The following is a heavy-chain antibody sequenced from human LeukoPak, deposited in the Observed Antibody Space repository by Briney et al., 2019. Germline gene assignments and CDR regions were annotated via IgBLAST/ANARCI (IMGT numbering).Heavy chain of an antibody. D-gene: IGHD3-3*01. CDR3: ARDYGRVVLRAFDI. Sequence: SQTLSLTCTVSGGSISSGGYYWSWIRQHPGRGLEWIGYIYYSGSTYYNPSLKSRVTISVDTSKNQFSLKLSSVTAADTAVYYCARDYGRVVLRAFDIWGQGTMVTVSS. V-gene: IGHV4-31*03. J-gene: IGHJ3*02. CDR2: IYYSGST. CDR1: GGSISSGGYY.